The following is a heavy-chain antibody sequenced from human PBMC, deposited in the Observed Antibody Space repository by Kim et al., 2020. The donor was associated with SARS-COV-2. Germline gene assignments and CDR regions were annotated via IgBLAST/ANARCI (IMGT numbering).Heavy chain of an antibody. D-gene: IGHD1-26*01. Sequence: GGSLRLSCAASGFTFSTYAMNWVRQAPGKGLEWVSCIIGSSTSFYYSVTGRLTFTRDNYNTTESLQMNMLSVGATAPAYCACSTGSFSSFTVWADGPTVT. J-gene: IGHJ6*02. CDR1: GFTFSTYA. V-gene: IGHV3-23*01. CDR3: ACSTGSFSSFTV. CDR2: IIGSST.